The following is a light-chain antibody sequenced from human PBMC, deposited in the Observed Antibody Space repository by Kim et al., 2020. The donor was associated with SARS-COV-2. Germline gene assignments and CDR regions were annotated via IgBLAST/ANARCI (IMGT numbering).Light chain of an antibody. CDR1: ISDVGGYNY. CDR2: EVS. CDR3: SPYAGGNVV. V-gene: IGLV2-8*01. Sequence: QSALTQPPSASGSPGQSVTISSTGGISDVGGYNYVSWYQQHPGNAHKLMIYEVSKRPSVVPVRFSGPTSGDTASLTVSGPEAEEEADYYCSPYAGGNVVFGGGTQLTVL. J-gene: IGLJ3*02.